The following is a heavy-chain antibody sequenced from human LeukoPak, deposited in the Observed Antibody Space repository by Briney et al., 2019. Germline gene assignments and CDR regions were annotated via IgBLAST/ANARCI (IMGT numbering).Heavy chain of an antibody. V-gene: IGHV1-2*02. D-gene: IGHD1-26*01. CDR2: INPNNGDT. Sequence: ASVKVSCKTSGYTFTGNFMHWVRQAPGQGPEWMGWINPNNGDTNYAQKFQGRVTMTRVTSITTAYMELSSLRSDDTAVYYCARDSGGSYLGDRDYWGQGTLVTVSS. CDR1: GYTFTGNF. CDR3: ARDSGGSYLGDRDY. J-gene: IGHJ4*02.